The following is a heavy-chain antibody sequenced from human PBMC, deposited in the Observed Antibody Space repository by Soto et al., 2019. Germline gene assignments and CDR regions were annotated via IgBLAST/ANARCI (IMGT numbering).Heavy chain of an antibody. Sequence: SVKVSCKASVFSFTSSAVQWVRQARGQRLEWIGWIVVGSGNTNYAQKFQERVTITRDMSTSTAYMELSSLRSEDTAVYYCAAPSITGTTRYYYYGMDVWGQGTTVTVSS. D-gene: IGHD1-7*01. CDR3: AAPSITGTTRYYYYGMDV. J-gene: IGHJ6*02. CDR2: IVVGSGNT. V-gene: IGHV1-58*01. CDR1: VFSFTSSA.